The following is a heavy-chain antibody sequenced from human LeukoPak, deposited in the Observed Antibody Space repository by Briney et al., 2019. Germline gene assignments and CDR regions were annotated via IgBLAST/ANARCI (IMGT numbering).Heavy chain of an antibody. V-gene: IGHV4-34*01. CDR3: ARGRLRFLEWLAGHDAFDI. Sequence: PSETLSLTCAVYGGSFSGYYWSWIRQPPGKGLEWIGEINHSGSTNYNPSLKSRVTISVDTSKNQFSLKLSSVTAADTAVYYCARGRLRFLEWLAGHDAFDIWGQGTMATVSS. J-gene: IGHJ3*02. CDR1: GGSFSGYY. CDR2: INHSGST. D-gene: IGHD3-3*01.